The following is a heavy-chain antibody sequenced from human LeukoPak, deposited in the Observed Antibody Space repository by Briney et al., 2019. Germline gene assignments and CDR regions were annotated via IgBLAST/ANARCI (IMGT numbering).Heavy chain of an antibody. J-gene: IGHJ4*02. Sequence: SETLSLTCAVYDGSFSNYYWTWIRQPPGKGLEWIGEINHSGGTNYSPSLKSRVAISVDTSKNQFSLRLSSVTAADTAVYYCARGAWGFPWDYWGQGTPVTVSS. D-gene: IGHD3-16*01. CDR3: ARGAWGFPWDY. CDR1: DGSFSNYY. V-gene: IGHV4-34*01. CDR2: INHSGGT.